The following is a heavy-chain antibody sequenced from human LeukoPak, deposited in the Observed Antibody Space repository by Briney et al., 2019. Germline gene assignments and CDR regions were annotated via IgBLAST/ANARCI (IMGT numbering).Heavy chain of an antibody. CDR2: INSSGGST. CDR1: VYTFTRSH. J-gene: IGHJ4*02. D-gene: IGHD3-3*01. V-gene: IGHV1-46*01. Sequence: GASVRVSCKPSVYTFTRSHMHWVRQAPGQGLGWVGIINSSGGSTSYAQKFQGGVTMTRDTSTSTDYMELSSVRSEDPAVYYRARWGGARQGGLYDFWSGPYDHWGQGTLVTVSS. CDR3: ARWGGARQGGLYDFWSGPYDH.